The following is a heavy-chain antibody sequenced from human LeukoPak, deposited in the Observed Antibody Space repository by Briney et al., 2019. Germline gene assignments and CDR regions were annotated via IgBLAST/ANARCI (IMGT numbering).Heavy chain of an antibody. CDR3: ARDPLSTNDFDI. V-gene: IGHV4-59*01. CDR1: GGSITNSY. J-gene: IGHJ3*02. Sequence: SETLSLTCTVSGGSITNSYWTWIRQSPGKGLEWIGYINYSGSTNYNPSLKSRVTISVDTSKNQFSLKLSSVTAADTAVYFCARDPLSTNDFDIWGQGTMVTVSS. CDR2: INYSGST. D-gene: IGHD1-1*01.